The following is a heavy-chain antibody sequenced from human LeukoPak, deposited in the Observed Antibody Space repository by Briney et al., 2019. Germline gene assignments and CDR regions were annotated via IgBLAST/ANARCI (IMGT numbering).Heavy chain of an antibody. CDR3: ASISRPDSSGYYLDAFDI. CDR1: GYTFTGYY. J-gene: IGHJ3*02. D-gene: IGHD3-22*01. Sequence: ASVKVSCKASGYTFTGYYMHWVRQAPGQGLEWMGWINPNSGGTNYAQKFQGRVTMTRDTSISTAYMELSRLRSDDTAVYYCASISRPDSSGYYLDAFDIWGQGTMVTVSS. V-gene: IGHV1-2*02. CDR2: INPNSGGT.